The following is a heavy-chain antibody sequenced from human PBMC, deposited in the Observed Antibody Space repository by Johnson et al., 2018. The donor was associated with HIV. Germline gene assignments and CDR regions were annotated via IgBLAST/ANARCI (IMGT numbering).Heavy chain of an antibody. CDR2: INWNGGST. CDR3: ARSVWYYDSSGYYYVDAFDI. Sequence: VQLVESGGGVVRPGGSLRLPCAASGFTFDDYGMSWVRQAPGKGLEWVSGINWNGGSTGYADSVKGRFTISRDNAKNSLYLQMNSLRAEDTALYYCARSVWYYDSSGYYYVDAFDIWGQGTMVTVSS. J-gene: IGHJ3*02. CDR1: GFTFDDYG. D-gene: IGHD3-22*01. V-gene: IGHV3-20*04.